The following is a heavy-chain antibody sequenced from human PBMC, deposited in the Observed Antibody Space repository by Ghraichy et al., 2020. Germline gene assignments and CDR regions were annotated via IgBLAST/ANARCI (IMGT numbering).Heavy chain of an antibody. D-gene: IGHD3-10*01. CDR3: ARVMIRGVPEQDNYFDP. CDR1: GESINSYY. CDR2: IYYRGST. J-gene: IGHJ5*02. V-gene: IGHV4-59*01. Sequence: SETLSLTCAVYGESINSYYWSWIRQSPGKGLEWIGYIYYRGSTNYNPSLKSRVTISLDTSKNQFSLQLNSVTAADTAVYYCARVMIRGVPEQDNYFDPWG.